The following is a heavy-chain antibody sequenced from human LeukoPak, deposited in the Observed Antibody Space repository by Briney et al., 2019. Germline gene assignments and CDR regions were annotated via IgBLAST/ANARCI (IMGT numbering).Heavy chain of an antibody. CDR2: IRSKAYGGTT. D-gene: IGHD2-15*01. CDR1: GFTFGDYA. Sequence: PGGSLRLSCTASGFTFGDYAMSWFRQASGKGLEWVGFIRSKAYGGTTEYAASVKGRFTISRDDSKSIAYLQMNSLKTEDTAVCYCTRVPSPKIGYCSGGSCYVPDYWGQGTLVTVSS. J-gene: IGHJ4*02. V-gene: IGHV3-49*03. CDR3: TRVPSPKIGYCSGGSCYVPDY.